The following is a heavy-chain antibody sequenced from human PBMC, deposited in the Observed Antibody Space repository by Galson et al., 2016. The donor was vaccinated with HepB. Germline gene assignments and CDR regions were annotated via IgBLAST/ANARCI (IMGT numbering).Heavy chain of an antibody. J-gene: IGHJ5*02. CDR1: GGNFTSYG. D-gene: IGHD3-9*01. Sequence: SVKVSCKASGGNFTSYGFHWVRQAPGQGPEWMGRIIAVLNISSYAEKFKARVTITADRPTGTVYMEVTNLRAEDTAIYYCARDGQTGYSFWHFDPWGQGTLVTVSS. V-gene: IGHV1-69*04. CDR2: IIAVLNIS. CDR3: ARDGQTGYSFWHFDP.